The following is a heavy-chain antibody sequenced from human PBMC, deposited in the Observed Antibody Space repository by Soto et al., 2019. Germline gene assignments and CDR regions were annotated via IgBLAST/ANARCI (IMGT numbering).Heavy chain of an antibody. CDR2: ISANNGDT. J-gene: IGHJ4*02. D-gene: IGHD2-15*01. V-gene: IGHV1-18*01. CDR1: GYTFTSFG. Sequence: GASVKVSCKASGYTFTSFGISWVRQAPGQGLEWVGWISANNGDTNSAEKFQGRLTLTTGTSTSTAYMDLRSLTSDDTAAYFCARDFRSTCRGASCIYFDLWGQGTQVTVAS. CDR3: ARDFRSTCRGASCIYFDL.